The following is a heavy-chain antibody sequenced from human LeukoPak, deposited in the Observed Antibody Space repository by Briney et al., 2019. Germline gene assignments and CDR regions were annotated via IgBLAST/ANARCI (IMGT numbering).Heavy chain of an antibody. V-gene: IGHV1-46*01. CDR3: ARGSGSYYRTLDAFDI. CDR2: INPSGGST. J-gene: IGHJ3*02. D-gene: IGHD1-26*01. CDR1: GYTFTGYY. Sequence: GASVKVSCKASGYTFTGYYMHWVRQAPGQGLEWMGIINPSGGSTSYEQKFQGRVTMTRDTSTSTVYMELSSLRSEDTAVYYCARGSGSYYRTLDAFDIWGQGTMVTVSS.